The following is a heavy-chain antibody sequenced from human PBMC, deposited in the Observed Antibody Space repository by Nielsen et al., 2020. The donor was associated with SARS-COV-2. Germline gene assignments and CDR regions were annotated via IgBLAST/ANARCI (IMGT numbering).Heavy chain of an antibody. CDR3: ASQPTRRTGTQYYYYYGMDV. J-gene: IGHJ6*02. D-gene: IGHD1-1*01. CDR2: IYYSGST. Sequence: SETLSLTCTVSGGSISSGGYYWSWIRQHPGKGLEWIGYIYYSGSTYYNPSLKSRVTISVDTSKNQFSLKLSSVTAADTAVYYCASQPTRRTGTQYYYYYGMDVWGQGTTVTVSS. V-gene: IGHV4-39*01. CDR1: GGSISSGGYY.